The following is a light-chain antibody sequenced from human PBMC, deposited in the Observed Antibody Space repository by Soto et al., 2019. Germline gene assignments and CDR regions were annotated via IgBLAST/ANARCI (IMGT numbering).Light chain of an antibody. V-gene: IGKV3-15*01. CDR3: QQYNNRPPIT. CDR2: GAS. Sequence: EIVMTQSPATLSVSPGERATLSCRASQSVSSSLAWYQQKPGQAPRLLIYGASTRATGIPARFSGSGSGTEFTLTISSLQSEDFALYYCQQYNNRPPITFGQGTRLEIK. J-gene: IGKJ5*01. CDR1: QSVSSS.